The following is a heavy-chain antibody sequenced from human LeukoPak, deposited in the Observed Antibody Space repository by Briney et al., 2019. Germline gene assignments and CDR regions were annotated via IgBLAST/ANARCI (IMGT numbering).Heavy chain of an antibody. CDR1: GFIFSTYG. CDR2: ISYDGSTK. D-gene: IGHD1-7*01. V-gene: IGHV3-30*18. J-gene: IGHJ3*02. CDR3: AKDMYGQGNSNDAFDI. Sequence: PGGSLRLSCAASGFIFSTYGMHWVRQAPGKGLEWVAVISYDGSTKYYVDSVKGRFTISRDNSKNMLYLQMNSLRAEDTAVYYCAKDMYGQGNSNDAFDIWGQGTMVTVSS.